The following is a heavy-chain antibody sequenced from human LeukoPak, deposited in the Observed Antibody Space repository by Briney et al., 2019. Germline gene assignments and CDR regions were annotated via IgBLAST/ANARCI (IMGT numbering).Heavy chain of an antibody. V-gene: IGHV1-8*01. CDR1: GYTFTSYD. CDR2: MNPNSGNT. D-gene: IGHD2-2*01. CDR3: ARGPTQVVVLGYYYMDV. J-gene: IGHJ6*03. Sequence: ASVTVSYKASGYTFTSYDINWVRQATGQGLEWMGWMNPNSGNTGFAQKFQGRVTMTRNTSISTAYMELSSLRSEDTAVYYCARGPTQVVVLGYYYMDVWGKGATVTVSS.